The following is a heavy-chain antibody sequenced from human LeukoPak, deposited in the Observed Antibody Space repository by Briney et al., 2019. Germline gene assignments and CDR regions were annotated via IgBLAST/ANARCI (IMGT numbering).Heavy chain of an antibody. Sequence: SETLSLTCAVSGGSISSGGYYWSWIRQPAGKGLEWIGRIYTSGSTNYNPSLKSRVTMSVDTSKNQYSLKLSSVTAADTAVYYCARAPREGITGTTLAFDIWGQGTMVTVSS. V-gene: IGHV4-61*02. CDR2: IYTSGST. CDR3: ARAPREGITGTTLAFDI. D-gene: IGHD1-7*01. CDR1: GGSISSGGYY. J-gene: IGHJ3*02.